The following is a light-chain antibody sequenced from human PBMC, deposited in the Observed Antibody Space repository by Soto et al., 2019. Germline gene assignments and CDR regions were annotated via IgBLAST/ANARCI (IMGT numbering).Light chain of an antibody. CDR3: HQFGYSPRT. Sequence: ETVLTQSPGTLSLSPGETATLSCRASQTVNSDYLAWFQQRPGQAPRLLIFATSRRATDIPDRFSGSGSGTDFTLAIRRLEPEDFAVYYCHQFGYSPRTFGKGTKVE. CDR2: ATS. CDR1: QTVNSDY. J-gene: IGKJ1*01. V-gene: IGKV3-20*01.